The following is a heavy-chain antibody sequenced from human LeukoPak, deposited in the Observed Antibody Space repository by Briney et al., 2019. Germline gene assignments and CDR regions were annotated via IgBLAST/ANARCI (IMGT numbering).Heavy chain of an antibody. J-gene: IGHJ4*02. CDR3: TALYCSSTSCYDY. CDR1: GFTFSNAW. CDR2: IKSKTDGGTT. V-gene: IGHV3-15*07. D-gene: IGHD2-2*01. Sequence: GGSLRLSSAASGFTFSNAWMNWVRQAPGKGLEWVGRIKSKTDGGTTDYAAPVKGRFTISRDDSKNTLYLQMNSLKTEDTAVYYCTALYCSSTSCYDYWAREPWSPSPQ.